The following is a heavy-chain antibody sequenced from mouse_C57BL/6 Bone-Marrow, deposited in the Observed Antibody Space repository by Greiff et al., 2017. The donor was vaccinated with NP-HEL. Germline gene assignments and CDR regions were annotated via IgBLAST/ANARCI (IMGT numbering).Heavy chain of an antibody. CDR1: GFTFSSYA. D-gene: IGHD2-3*01. J-gene: IGHJ4*01. Sequence: DVKLQESGGGLVKPGGSLKLSCAASGFTFSSYAMSWVRQTPETRLEWVATISDGGSYTYYPDNVKGRFTISRDNAKNNLYLQMSHLKSEDTAMYYCARDDDGYYRAMDYWGQGTSVTVSS. V-gene: IGHV5-4*01. CDR3: ARDDDGYYRAMDY. CDR2: ISDGGSYT.